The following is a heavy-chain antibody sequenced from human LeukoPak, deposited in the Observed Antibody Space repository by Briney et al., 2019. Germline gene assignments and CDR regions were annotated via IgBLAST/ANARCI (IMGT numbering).Heavy chain of an antibody. CDR1: GFTFSSYG. D-gene: IGHD6-19*01. J-gene: IGHJ3*02. V-gene: IGHV3-23*01. Sequence: GGSLRLSCAASGFTFSSYGMSWVRQAPGRGLEWVSAISGSGGSTYYADSVKGRFTISRDNSKNTLYLQMNSLRAEDTAVYYCAKGYSSYDAFDIWGQGTMVTVSS. CDR3: AKGYSSYDAFDI. CDR2: ISGSGGST.